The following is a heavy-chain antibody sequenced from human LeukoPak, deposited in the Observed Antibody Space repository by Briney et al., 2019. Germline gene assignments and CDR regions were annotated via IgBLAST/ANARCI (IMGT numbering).Heavy chain of an antibody. CDR1: GYTFTSYG. CDR2: ISAYNGNT. Sequence: ASVKVSXKASGYTFTSYGISWVRQAPGQGLEWMGWISAYNGNTKYAQKLQGRVTMTTDTSTSTAYMELRSLRSEDTAVYYCARDHSSGWYVSDYWGQGTLVTVSS. CDR3: ARDHSSGWYVSDY. D-gene: IGHD6-19*01. V-gene: IGHV1-18*01. J-gene: IGHJ4*02.